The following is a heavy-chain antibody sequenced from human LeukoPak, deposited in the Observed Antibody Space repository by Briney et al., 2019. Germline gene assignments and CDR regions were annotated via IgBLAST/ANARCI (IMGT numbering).Heavy chain of an antibody. V-gene: IGHV1-46*01. CDR1: GYNFTSYY. CDR3: ARGKQLVHFDY. D-gene: IGHD6-6*01. Sequence: ASVKDSSKASGYNFTSYYMHWVRQAAGQGLEWMGLINPRGGSTSYAQKLQGRVTMTTDTTTSTAYMELRSLRSDDTAVYYCARGKQLVHFDYWGQGTLVTVSS. CDR2: INPRGGST. J-gene: IGHJ4*02.